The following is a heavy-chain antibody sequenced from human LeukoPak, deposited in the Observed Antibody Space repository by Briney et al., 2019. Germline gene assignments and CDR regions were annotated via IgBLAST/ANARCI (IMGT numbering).Heavy chain of an antibody. V-gene: IGHV4-59*08. CDR3: ARRWVYDKRAFDA. CDR2: IYYTGTT. CDR1: GGSISGTYY. Sequence: SETLSLTCTVSGGSISGTYYWSWIRQPPGKGLEWIGYIYYTGTTDSNPSLKSRVTISLDTSKNQFSLNLSSMTAADTAVYYCARRWVYDKRAFDAWGQGTMVTVSS. J-gene: IGHJ3*01. D-gene: IGHD3-16*01.